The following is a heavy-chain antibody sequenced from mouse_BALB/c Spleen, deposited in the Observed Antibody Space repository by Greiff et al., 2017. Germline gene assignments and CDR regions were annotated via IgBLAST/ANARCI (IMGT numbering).Heavy chain of an antibody. V-gene: IGHV3-6*02. CDR2: ISYDGSN. Sequence: EVQLVESGPGLVKPSQSLSLTCSVTGYSITSGYYWNWIRQFPGNKLEWIGYISYDGSNNYNPSLKNRISITRDTSKNQFFLKLKSVTTEDTATYYCARDGSYAMDYWGQGTSVTVSS. CDR3: ARDGSYAMDY. CDR1: GYSITSGYY. D-gene: IGHD1-1*02. J-gene: IGHJ4*01.